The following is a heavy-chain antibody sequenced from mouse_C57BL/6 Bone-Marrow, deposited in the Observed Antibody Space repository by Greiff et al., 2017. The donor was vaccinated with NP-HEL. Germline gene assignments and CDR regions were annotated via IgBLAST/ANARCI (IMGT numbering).Heavy chain of an antibody. CDR3: ARVEAWAY. D-gene: IGHD3-2*02. Sequence: VKLQESGAELVKPGASVKLSCKASGYTFTSYWMQWVKQRPGQGLEWIGEIDPSDSYTNYNQKFKGKATWTVDTSSSTAYMQLSSLTSEDSAVYYCARVEAWAYWGQGTLVTVSA. CDR2: IDPSDSYT. CDR1: GYTFTSYW. V-gene: IGHV1-50*01. J-gene: IGHJ3*01.